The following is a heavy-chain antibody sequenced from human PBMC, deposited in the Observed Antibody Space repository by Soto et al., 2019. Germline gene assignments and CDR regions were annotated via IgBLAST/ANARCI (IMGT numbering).Heavy chain of an antibody. Sequence: QVQLVESGGGVVQPGRSLTLSCAASGFTFSIYAMHWVRQAPGKGLEWVAVISYDGNKKYYADSVKGRFTISRDDSKNTLYLQMNSLRTEDKAVYYCAKTTTTSWYYFDYWGQGTLVTVSS. CDR3: AKTTTTSWYYFDY. CDR1: GFTFSIYA. CDR2: ISYDGNKK. J-gene: IGHJ4*02. V-gene: IGHV3-30*18. D-gene: IGHD1-1*01.